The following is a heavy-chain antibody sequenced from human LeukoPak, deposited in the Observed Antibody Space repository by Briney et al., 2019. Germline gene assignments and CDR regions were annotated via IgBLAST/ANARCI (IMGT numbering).Heavy chain of an antibody. J-gene: IGHJ3*02. Sequence: GASVKVSCKASGYSFSTHWMHWVRQAPGQGLEWMGIINPSGGFTSYAQKLQGRVTVTRDMSTSTVYMELSNLRSEDTAVYYCARVSYYDSSGYYSHDAFDIWGQGTMVTVSS. V-gene: IGHV1-46*01. CDR3: ARVSYYDSSGYYSHDAFDI. CDR1: GYSFSTHW. CDR2: INPSGGFT. D-gene: IGHD3-22*01.